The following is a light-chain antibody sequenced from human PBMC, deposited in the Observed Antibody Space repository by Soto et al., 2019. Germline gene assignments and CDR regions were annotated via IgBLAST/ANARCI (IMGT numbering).Light chain of an antibody. CDR2: DTS. J-gene: IGLJ2*01. Sequence: QAVVTQEPSLTVSPGGTVTLTCGSSTGAVTSGHYPYWFQQKPGQAPRALIYDTSNKHSWTPARFSGSLLGGKAALTLSGAQPEDEAEYYCLVSYSRVDVVFGGGTKLTVL. CDR1: TGAVTSGHY. CDR3: LVSYSRVDVV. V-gene: IGLV7-46*01.